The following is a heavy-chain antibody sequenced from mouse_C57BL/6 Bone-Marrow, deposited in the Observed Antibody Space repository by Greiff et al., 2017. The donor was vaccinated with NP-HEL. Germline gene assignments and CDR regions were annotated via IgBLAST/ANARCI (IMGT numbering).Heavy chain of an antibody. V-gene: IGHV5-16*01. D-gene: IGHD1-1*01. CDR2: INYDGSST. CDR3: ARDSGSTLWYFDV. CDR1: GFTFSDYY. Sequence: EVQRVESEGGLVQPGSSMKLSCTASGFTFSDYYMAWVRQVPEKGLEWVANINYDGSSTYYLDSLKSRFIISRDNAKNILYLQMSSLKSEDTATYYCARDSGSTLWYFDVWGTGTTVTVSS. J-gene: IGHJ1*03.